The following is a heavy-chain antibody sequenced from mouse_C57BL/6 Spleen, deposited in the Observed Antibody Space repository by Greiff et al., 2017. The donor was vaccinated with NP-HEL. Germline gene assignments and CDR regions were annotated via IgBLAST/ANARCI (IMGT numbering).Heavy chain of an antibody. CDR3: AGALIPRLGYFDV. Sequence: QVQLQQPGAELVKPGASVKLSCKASGYTFTSYWMQWVKQRPGQGLEWIGEIDPSDSYTNYNQKFKGKFTLTVDTSSSTAYMQLSSLTSEDSAIYSCAGALIPRLGYFDVWGTGTTVTVSS. V-gene: IGHV1-50*01. D-gene: IGHD1-2*01. CDR2: IDPSDSYT. J-gene: IGHJ1*03. CDR1: GYTFTSYW.